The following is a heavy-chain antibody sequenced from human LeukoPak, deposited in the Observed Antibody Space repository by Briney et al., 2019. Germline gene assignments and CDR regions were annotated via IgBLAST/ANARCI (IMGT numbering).Heavy chain of an antibody. J-gene: IGHJ4*02. CDR3: ARDRGSIAAAGY. D-gene: IGHD6-13*01. CDR1: GFTFSSYS. Sequence: PGGSLGLSCAASGFTFSSYSMNWVRQAPGKGLEWVSSISSSSSYIYYADSVKGRFTISRDNAKNSLYLQMNSLRAEDTAVYYCARDRGSIAAAGYWGQGTLVTVSS. CDR2: ISSSSSYI. V-gene: IGHV3-21*01.